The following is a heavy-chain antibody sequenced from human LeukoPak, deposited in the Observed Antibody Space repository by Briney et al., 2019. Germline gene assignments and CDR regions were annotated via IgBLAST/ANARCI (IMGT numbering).Heavy chain of an antibody. CDR1: GFTFSSYA. J-gene: IGHJ4*02. CDR3: AAVREQLVRFPSCRFDY. D-gene: IGHD6-13*01. Sequence: PGGSLRLSCAASGFTFSSYAMSWVRQAPGKGLEWVSAISGSGGSTYYADSVKGRFTISRDNSKNTLYLQMNSLRAEDTAVYYCAAVREQLVRFPSCRFDYWGQGTLVTVSS. CDR2: ISGSGGST. V-gene: IGHV3-23*01.